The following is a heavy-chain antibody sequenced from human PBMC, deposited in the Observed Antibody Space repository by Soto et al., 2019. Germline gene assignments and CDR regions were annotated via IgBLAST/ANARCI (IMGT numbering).Heavy chain of an antibody. Sequence: QVQLQESGPGLVKPSETLSLTCTVSGGSVSSGSYYWSWIRQPPGKGLEWIGYIYYSGSTNYNPSLKSRVTISVDTSKNQFSLKLSSVTAADTAVYYCARFITYYYYYGMDVWGQGTTVTVSS. V-gene: IGHV4-61*01. J-gene: IGHJ6*02. CDR2: IYYSGST. D-gene: IGHD3-10*01. CDR3: ARFITYYYYYGMDV. CDR1: GGSVSSGSYY.